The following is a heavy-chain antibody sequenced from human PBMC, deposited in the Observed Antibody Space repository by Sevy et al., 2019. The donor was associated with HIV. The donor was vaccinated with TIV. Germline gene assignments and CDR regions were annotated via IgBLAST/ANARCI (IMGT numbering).Heavy chain of an antibody. Sequence: TEILSLTCAVYGESFSNYYWSWIRLSPGKGLEPIGEIDHSGRSDYNPSLKSRVTMSVDTSKNQFSLKLTYVTAADTAVYYCARGPKPLRSDYGDYRGVGYYFDSWGQGTLVTVSS. D-gene: IGHD4-17*01. CDR1: GESFSNYY. CDR2: IDHSGRS. V-gene: IGHV4-34*01. J-gene: IGHJ4*02. CDR3: ARGPKPLRSDYGDYRGVGYYFDS.